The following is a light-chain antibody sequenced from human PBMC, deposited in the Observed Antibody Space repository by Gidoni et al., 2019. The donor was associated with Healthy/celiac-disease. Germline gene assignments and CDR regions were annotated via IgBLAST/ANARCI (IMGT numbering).Light chain of an antibody. CDR3: QQYGRSPCS. V-gene: IGKV3-20*01. J-gene: IGKJ2*04. CDR1: QSVSSCY. Sequence: DIASTQSPGTLSSSPGDRATLSCRASQSVSSCYLAWYQQKPAQAPRLLIYGASSRATGLPDRISGSGSGTDFTLTISRLAADNFAVYYCQQYGRSPCSFGQGTKLEIK. CDR2: GAS.